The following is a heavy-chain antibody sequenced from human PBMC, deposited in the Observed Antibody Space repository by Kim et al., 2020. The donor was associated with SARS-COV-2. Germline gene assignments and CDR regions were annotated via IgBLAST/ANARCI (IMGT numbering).Heavy chain of an antibody. D-gene: IGHD2-15*01. CDR2: ISNDGSQK. V-gene: IGHV3-30*18. CDR3: AKETDPLHCSRGSCYDY. J-gene: IGHJ4*01. CDR1: EFTFSRFY. Sequence: GGSLRLSCTATEFTFSRFYMHWVRQAPGKGLEWVAVISNDGSQKQYADSVKGRFTISRDNSKNTLDLRMNSLRPEDTAIYYCAKETDPLHCSRGSCYDY.